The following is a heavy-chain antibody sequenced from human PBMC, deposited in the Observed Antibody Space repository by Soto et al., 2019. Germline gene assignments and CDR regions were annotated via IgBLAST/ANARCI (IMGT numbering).Heavy chain of an antibody. CDR2: IYPGDSDT. CDR1: GYSFTRQW. V-gene: IGHV5-51*01. Sequence: FCKGSGYSFTRQWIGWVRQMPGKGLEWMGIIYPGDSDTNYSPSFQGHVTISADKSISTAYLQWSSLKASDTAMYYCARLQAAAGDNDLTFDYWGQGTLVTVSS. CDR3: ARLQAAAGDNDLTFDY. J-gene: IGHJ4*02. D-gene: IGHD6-13*01.